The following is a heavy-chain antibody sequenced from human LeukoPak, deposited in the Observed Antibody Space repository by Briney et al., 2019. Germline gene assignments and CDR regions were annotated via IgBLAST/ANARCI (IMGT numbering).Heavy chain of an antibody. CDR2: ISYDGSNK. CDR3: ARDGYSSSWYLLVDAFDI. CDR1: GFTFSSYA. Sequence: GGSLRLSCAASGFTFSSYAMHWVRQAPGKGLEWVAVISYDGSNKYYADSVKGRFTISRDNSKNALYLQMNSLRAEDTAVYYCARDGYSSSWYLLVDAFDIWGQGTMVTVSS. V-gene: IGHV3-30-3*01. D-gene: IGHD6-13*01. J-gene: IGHJ3*02.